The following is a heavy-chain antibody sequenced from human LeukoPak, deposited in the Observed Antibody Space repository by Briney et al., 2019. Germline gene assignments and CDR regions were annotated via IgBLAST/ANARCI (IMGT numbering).Heavy chain of an antibody. CDR3: AREEGNWNDLDAFDI. V-gene: IGHV4-59*01. CDR2: IYYSGST. CDR1: GGSISSYY. J-gene: IGHJ3*02. D-gene: IGHD1-20*01. Sequence: PSETLSLTCTVSGGSISSYYWSWIRQPPGKGLEWIGYIYYSGSTNYNPSLKSRVTMSVDTSKNQFSLKLSSVTAADTAVYYCAREEGNWNDLDAFDIWGQGTMVTVSS.